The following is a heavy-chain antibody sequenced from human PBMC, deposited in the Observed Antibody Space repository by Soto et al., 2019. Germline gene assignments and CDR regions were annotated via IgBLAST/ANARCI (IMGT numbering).Heavy chain of an antibody. J-gene: IGHJ4*02. V-gene: IGHV3-30*18. Sequence: GGSLRLSCAASGFTFSSYGMHWVRQAPGKGLEWVAVISYDGSNKYYADSVKGRFTISRYNSKNTLYLQMNSLRAEDTAVYYCAKDVDNWNLVDYWGQGTLVTVSS. D-gene: IGHD1-1*01. CDR1: GFTFSSYG. CDR2: ISYDGSNK. CDR3: AKDVDNWNLVDY.